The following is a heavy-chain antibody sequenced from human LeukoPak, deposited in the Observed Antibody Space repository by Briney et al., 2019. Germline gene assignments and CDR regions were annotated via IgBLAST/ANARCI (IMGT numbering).Heavy chain of an antibody. J-gene: IGHJ4*02. V-gene: IGHV3-11*04. CDR1: GFTFSDYY. D-gene: IGHD3-3*01. Sequence: GGSLRLSCAASGFTFSDYYMSWIRQAPGKGLEWIAYLSSSGSAFSYADSVKGRFTITRDNAKNSVYLEMNSLRADDTAVYYCARSARLMKGVVEVTALDDWGQGTLVTVSS. CDR3: ARSARLMKGVVEVTALDD. CDR2: LSSSGSAF.